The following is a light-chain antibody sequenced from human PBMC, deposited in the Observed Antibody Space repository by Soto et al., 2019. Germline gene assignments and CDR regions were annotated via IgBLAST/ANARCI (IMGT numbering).Light chain of an antibody. J-gene: IGLJ1*01. CDR3: YSYAGENLYV. Sequence: QSALTQPASVSASPGQSITIPCTRTSSDVGSYNLVSWFQQHPGKVPKLLIYDGTKRPSGLSYRFSASKSVNRASLTISGLQAEDEADYYCYSYAGENLYVFGTGTKVTVL. V-gene: IGLV2-23*01. CDR2: DGT. CDR1: SSDVGSYNL.